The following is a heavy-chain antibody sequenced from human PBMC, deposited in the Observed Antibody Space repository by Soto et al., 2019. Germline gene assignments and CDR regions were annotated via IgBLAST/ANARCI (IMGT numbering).Heavy chain of an antibody. CDR1: GFTFSSYS. Sequence: GGSLRLSCAASGFTFSSYSMNWVRQAPGKGLEWVSYISSSSSTIYYADSVKGRFTISRDNAKNSLYLQMNSLRAEDTAVYYCARDAPYDFWSGYAKGWGQGTLVTVSS. V-gene: IGHV3-48*01. CDR2: ISSSSSTI. J-gene: IGHJ4*02. CDR3: ARDAPYDFWSGYAKG. D-gene: IGHD3-3*01.